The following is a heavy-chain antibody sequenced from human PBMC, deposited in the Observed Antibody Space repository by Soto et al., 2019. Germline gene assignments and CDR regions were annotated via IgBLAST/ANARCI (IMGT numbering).Heavy chain of an antibody. V-gene: IGHV1-18*01. Sequence: QGQLLQSGDEVKTPGASVRVSCRASGYPFTSYGISWVRQAPGQGLEWVAWISAYNGKRDTAEKFQGRVTMTLDTSTDTAHMELEDLTSADTAVYYCARGRIVASIHDAFEIWGQGTKVTVSS. D-gene: IGHD5-12*01. J-gene: IGHJ3*02. CDR1: GYPFTSYG. CDR3: ARGRIVASIHDAFEI. CDR2: ISAYNGKR.